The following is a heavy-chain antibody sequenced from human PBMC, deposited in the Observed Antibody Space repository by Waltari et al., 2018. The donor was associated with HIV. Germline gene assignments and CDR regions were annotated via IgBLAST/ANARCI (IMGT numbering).Heavy chain of an antibody. CDR2: IYYTGRA. D-gene: IGHD1-26*01. CDR3: ARHALRVGAAYWNFDL. J-gene: IGHJ2*01. CDR1: GGSVSSSRYF. Sequence: QLQLQESGPRLVKPSATLSLTCTVSGGSVSSSRYFWGWIRQPPGKGLEWIGRIYYTGRAYYNPSLKSRVTISVDTSKNQFSLKVTSVTAADTAVYYCARHALRVGAAYWNFDLWGRGTLVTVSS. V-gene: IGHV4-39*01.